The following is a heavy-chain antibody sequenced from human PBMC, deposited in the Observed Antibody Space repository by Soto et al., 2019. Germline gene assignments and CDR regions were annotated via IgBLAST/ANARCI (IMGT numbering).Heavy chain of an antibody. CDR1: GFAFRSYG. D-gene: IGHD5-18*01. V-gene: IGHV3-21*01. Sequence: GGSLRLSCVASGFAFRSYGMNWVRQAPGKGLEWVSSISSSSSYIYYADSVKGRFTISRDNAKNSLYLQMNSLRAEDTAVYYCARDPGYSYGYFDYWGQGTLVTVSS. CDR3: ARDPGYSYGYFDY. CDR2: ISSSSSYI. J-gene: IGHJ4*02.